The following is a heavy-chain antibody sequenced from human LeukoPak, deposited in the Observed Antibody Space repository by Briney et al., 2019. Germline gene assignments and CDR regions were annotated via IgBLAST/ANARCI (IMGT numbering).Heavy chain of an antibody. D-gene: IGHD6-19*01. CDR1: GYTFTSYY. J-gene: IGHJ6*03. V-gene: IGHV1-46*01. Sequence: ASVKVSCKASGYTFTSYYMHWVRQAPGQGLEWMGIINPSGGSTSYAQKFQGRVTMTRDMSTSTVYMELSSLRSEDTAVYYCARGGSLEIAVADRGYYYYMDVWAKGPRSPSP. CDR3: ARGGSLEIAVADRGYYYYMDV. CDR2: INPSGGST.